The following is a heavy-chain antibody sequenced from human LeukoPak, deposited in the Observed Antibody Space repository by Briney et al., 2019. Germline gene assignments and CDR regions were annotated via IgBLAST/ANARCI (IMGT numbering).Heavy chain of an antibody. V-gene: IGHV3-30*03. CDR1: GFTFSSYG. J-gene: IGHJ4*02. CDR2: ISYDGSNK. Sequence: QSGGSLRLSCAASGFTFSSYGMHWVRQAPGKGLEWVAVISYDGSNKYYADSVKGRFTISRDNSKNTLYLQMNSLRAEDTAVYYCARDHYHKIHSVMVTAPDFWGQGTLVIVSS. D-gene: IGHD2-21*02. CDR3: ARDHYHKIHSVMVTAPDF.